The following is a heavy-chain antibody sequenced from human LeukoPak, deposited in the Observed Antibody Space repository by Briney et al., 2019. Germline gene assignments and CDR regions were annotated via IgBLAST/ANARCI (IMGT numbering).Heavy chain of an antibody. D-gene: IGHD5-12*01. J-gene: IGHJ4*02. CDR2: ISGSSSTI. V-gene: IGHV3-48*01. CDR3: ARGRGDFDY. CDR1: GFTFSSYS. Sequence: GGSLRLSCAASGFTFSSYSMNWVRQAPGKGLEWVSYISGSSSTIYYADSVKGRFTISRDNAKNSLYLQMNSLRAEDTAVYYCARGRGDFDYWGQGTLVTVSS.